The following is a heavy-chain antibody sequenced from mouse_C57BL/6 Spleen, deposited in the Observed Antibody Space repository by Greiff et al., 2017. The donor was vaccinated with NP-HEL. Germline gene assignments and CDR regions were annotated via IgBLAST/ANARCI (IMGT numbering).Heavy chain of an antibody. CDR1: GYAFSSYW. J-gene: IGHJ3*01. Sequence: VHLVESGAELVKPGASVKISCKASGYAFSSYWMNWVKQRPGKGLEWIGQIYPGDGDTNYNGKFKGKATLTADKSSSTAYMQLSSLTSEDSAVYFCARSLGRGFAYWGQGTLVTVSA. CDR2: IYPGDGDT. V-gene: IGHV1-80*01. D-gene: IGHD4-1*01. CDR3: ARSLGRGFAY.